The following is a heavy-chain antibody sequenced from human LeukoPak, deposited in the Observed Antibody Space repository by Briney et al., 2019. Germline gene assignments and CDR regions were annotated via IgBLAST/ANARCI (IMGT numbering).Heavy chain of an antibody. J-gene: IGHJ5*02. CDR1: GFTFSNYW. D-gene: IGHD4-23*01. Sequence: GFLRLSCAASGFTFSNYWMSWVRQAPGKGLEWVANIQQDGSVKWYVDSVKGRFTISRGNAKNSLYLQMNSLRAEDTAVYYCARDSRWQRTVNWFDPWGQGTLVTVSS. CDR3: ARDSRWQRTVNWFDP. V-gene: IGHV3-7*03. CDR2: IQQDGSVK.